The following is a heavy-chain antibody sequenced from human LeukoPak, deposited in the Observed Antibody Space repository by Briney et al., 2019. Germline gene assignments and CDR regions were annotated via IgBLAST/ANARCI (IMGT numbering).Heavy chain of an antibody. CDR1: GFTFRSYW. Sequence: GGSLRLSCAASGFTFRSYWMTWVRQAPGKGLERVANIKEDGSQKYYVDSVQGRFTISRDNAKNSLYLHMNSLRAEDTAVYYCARINSGIYCGDAFDVWGQGTMVTVSS. V-gene: IGHV3-7*01. J-gene: IGHJ3*01. CDR2: IKEDGSQK. CDR3: ARINSGIYCGDAFDV. D-gene: IGHD1-26*01.